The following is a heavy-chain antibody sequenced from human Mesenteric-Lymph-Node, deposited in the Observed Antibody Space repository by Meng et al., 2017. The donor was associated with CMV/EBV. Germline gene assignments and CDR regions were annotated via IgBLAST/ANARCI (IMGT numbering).Heavy chain of an antibody. D-gene: IGHD6-13*01. V-gene: IGHV7-4-1*02. CDR2: VNTNTGNP. Sequence: SCKASGYTFTNYAMHWVRQAPGQGLEWMGWVNTNTGNPTYAQGFTGRFVFSLDTSVSTAYLQINSLKAEDTAMYYCARVAPGTDYFQHWGQGTLVTVSS. CDR3: ARVAPGTDYFQH. CDR1: GYTFTNYA. J-gene: IGHJ1*01.